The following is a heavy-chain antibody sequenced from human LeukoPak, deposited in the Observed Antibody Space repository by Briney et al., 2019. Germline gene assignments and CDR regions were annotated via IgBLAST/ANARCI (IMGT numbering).Heavy chain of an antibody. J-gene: IGHJ4*02. CDR2: ISAYNGNT. V-gene: IGHV1-18*01. CDR1: GYTFTSYG. Sequence: ASVKVSCKASGYTFTSYGISWVRQAPGQGLEWMGWISAYNGNTNYAQKLQGRVTMTRDTSISTAYMELSSLRSDDTAVYYCARKFLGSRGYYFDYWGQGTLVTVSS. CDR3: ARKFLGSRGYYFDY. D-gene: IGHD3-10*01.